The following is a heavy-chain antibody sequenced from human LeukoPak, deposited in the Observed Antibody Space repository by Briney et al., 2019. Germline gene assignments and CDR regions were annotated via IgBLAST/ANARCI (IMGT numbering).Heavy chain of an antibody. CDR2: ISYDGSNK. D-gene: IGHD3-22*01. CDR1: GFTVSSNY. V-gene: IGHV3-30-3*01. Sequence: GGSLRLSCAASGFTVSSNYMSWVRQAPGKGLEWVAVISYDGSNKYYADSVKGRFTISRDNSKNTLYLQMNSLRAEDTAVYYCARDYSSGYQNWFDPWGQGTLVTVSS. CDR3: ARDYSSGYQNWFDP. J-gene: IGHJ5*02.